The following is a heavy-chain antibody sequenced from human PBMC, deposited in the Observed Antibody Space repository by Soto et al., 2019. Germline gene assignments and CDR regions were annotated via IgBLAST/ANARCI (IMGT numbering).Heavy chain of an antibody. CDR2: MNPNSGNT. CDR1: GYTFTSYD. CDR3: ARELAYSLDY. D-gene: IGHD2-15*01. V-gene: IGHV1-8*01. J-gene: IGHJ4*02. Sequence: SVKVSCKASGYTFTSYDINWVRQATGQGLEWMGWMNPNSGNTVYAQKFQGRVTMTRNTSISTAYMELSSLRSEDTAVYYCARELAYSLDYWGQGTLVTVSS.